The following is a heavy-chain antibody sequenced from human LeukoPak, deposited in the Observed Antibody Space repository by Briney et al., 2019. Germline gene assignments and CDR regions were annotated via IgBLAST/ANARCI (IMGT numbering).Heavy chain of an antibody. Sequence: PSETLSLTCTVSGGSINSYYWSWIRQPPGKGLEWIGYIYTSGSTNYNPSLKSRVTISVDTSKNQFSLKLSSVTAADTAVYYCARHIGIGSTSAINWFDPWGQGTLVTVSS. CDR3: ARHIGIGSTSAINWFDP. V-gene: IGHV4-4*09. CDR2: IYTSGST. CDR1: GGSINSYY. D-gene: IGHD2-2*01. J-gene: IGHJ5*02.